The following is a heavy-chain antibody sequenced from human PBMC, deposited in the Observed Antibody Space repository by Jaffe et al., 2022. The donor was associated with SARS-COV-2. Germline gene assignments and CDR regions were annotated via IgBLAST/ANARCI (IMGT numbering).Heavy chain of an antibody. CDR1: GFTFSSYS. CDR3: ARRDYDSSGPRPSYYFDY. Sequence: EVQLVESGGGLVKPGGSLRLSCAASGFTFSSYSMNWVRQAPGKGLEWVSSISSSSSYIYYADSVKGRFTISRDNAKNSLYLQMNSLRAEDTAVYYCARRDYDSSGPRPSYYFDYWGQGTLVTVSS. CDR2: ISSSSSYI. J-gene: IGHJ4*02. V-gene: IGHV3-21*01. D-gene: IGHD3-22*01.